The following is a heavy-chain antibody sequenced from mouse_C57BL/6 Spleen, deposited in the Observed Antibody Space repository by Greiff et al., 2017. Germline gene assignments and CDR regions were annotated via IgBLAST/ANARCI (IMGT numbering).Heavy chain of an antibody. CDR2: IDPETGGT. Sequence: VKLMESGAELVRPGASVTLSCKASGYTFTDYEMHWVKQTPVHGLEWIGAIDPETGGTAYNQKFKGKAILTADKSSSAAYMELRSLTSEDSAVYYCTRERDYYSPFAYWGQGTLVTVSA. V-gene: IGHV1-15*01. CDR1: GYTFTDYE. CDR3: TRERDYYSPFAY. J-gene: IGHJ3*01. D-gene: IGHD2-12*01.